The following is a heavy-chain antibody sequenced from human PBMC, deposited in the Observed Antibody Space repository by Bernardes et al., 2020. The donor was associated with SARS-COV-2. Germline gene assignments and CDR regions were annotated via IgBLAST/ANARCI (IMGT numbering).Heavy chain of an antibody. Sequence: SGPTLVKPTETLTLICTFSGFSLTTPGMGVGWIRQPAGQALEWLALIYWDDDKRYNPSLKSRLTIFKDTSKNHVVLTMTNMDPVDTGTYYCAHSAYTTSRFNYYNSFDPWGPGTLVAVSA. V-gene: IGHV2-5*02. CDR3: AHSAYTTSRFNYYNSFDP. CDR1: GFSLTTPGMG. CDR2: IYWDDDK. D-gene: IGHD1-26*01. J-gene: IGHJ5*02.